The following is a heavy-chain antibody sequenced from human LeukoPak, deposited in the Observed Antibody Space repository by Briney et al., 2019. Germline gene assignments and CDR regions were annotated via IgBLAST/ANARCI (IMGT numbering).Heavy chain of an antibody. V-gene: IGHV3-30*02. CDR1: GFTFTTYG. J-gene: IGHJ5*02. CDR3: ARDTPLAP. CDR2: IPYDGSNK. Sequence: PGGSLRLSCAVSGFTFTTYGMHWVRQAPGKGLECVAFIPYDGSNKYYPDSVKGRFTISRDNSNNTLYLQMNSLRTDDTAVYYCARDTPLAPWGQGTLVTVSS.